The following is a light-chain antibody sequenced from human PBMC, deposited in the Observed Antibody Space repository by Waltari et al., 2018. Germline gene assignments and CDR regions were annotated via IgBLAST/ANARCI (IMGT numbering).Light chain of an antibody. CDR2: WAS. CDR3: QQYYTTPLT. CDR1: QSVSYTASNKHY. V-gene: IGKV4-1*01. Sequence: DIVMNQSPDSLAVSLAERATINFKSCQSVSYTASNKHYLAWYQQKPGQPPKLIIYWASNRESGVPDRFSGSGSGTDFTLTISRLQAEDVAVYYCQQYYTTPLTCGGGTKVEI. J-gene: IGKJ4*01.